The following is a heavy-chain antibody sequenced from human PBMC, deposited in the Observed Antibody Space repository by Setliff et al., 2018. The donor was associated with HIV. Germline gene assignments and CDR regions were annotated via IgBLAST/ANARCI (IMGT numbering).Heavy chain of an antibody. D-gene: IGHD7-27*01. CDR1: GFTFDNYG. V-gene: IGHV3-48*01. CDR3: ARDWPGYGFDI. CDR2: IRSGSGTV. Sequence: LRLSCAASGFTFDNYGMTWVRQAPGKGLEWVSYIRSGSGTVYYADSVRGRFTMSRDNAKNSLYLQMNSLRAEDTAVYYCARDWPGYGFDIWGQGTMVTVSS. J-gene: IGHJ3*02.